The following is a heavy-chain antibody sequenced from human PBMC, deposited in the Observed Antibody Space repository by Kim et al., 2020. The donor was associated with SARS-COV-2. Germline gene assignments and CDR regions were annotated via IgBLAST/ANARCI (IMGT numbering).Heavy chain of an antibody. V-gene: IGHV3-48*04. Sequence: GGSLRLSCAVSGFTLSSYSMSWVRQAPGKGLEWVSYISRGSSTIHYADSVKGRFTISRDIPKNSLYLQMNSLRAEDTAVYYCARDSGSGSRPPDYWGQGT. D-gene: IGHD3-10*01. CDR3: ARDSGSGSRPPDY. CDR1: GFTLSSYS. CDR2: ISRGSSTI. J-gene: IGHJ4*02.